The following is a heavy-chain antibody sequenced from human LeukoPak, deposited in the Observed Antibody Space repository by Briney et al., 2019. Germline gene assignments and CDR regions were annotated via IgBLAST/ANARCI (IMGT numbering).Heavy chain of an antibody. Sequence: SQTLSLTCAISGVSFPSNNAAWVWMRQPPSRGLEWLVSTYYRSKWYHDYAVSEKSRIRFTPDSTKHHIFLQLNPVTPEDTAVYYCARDGEGAFTRSWFDPWGQGTRVTV. CDR2: TYYRSKWYH. D-gene: IGHD2-21*01. V-gene: IGHV6-1*01. J-gene: IGHJ5*02. CDR3: ARDGEGAFTRSWFDP. CDR1: GVSFPSNNAA.